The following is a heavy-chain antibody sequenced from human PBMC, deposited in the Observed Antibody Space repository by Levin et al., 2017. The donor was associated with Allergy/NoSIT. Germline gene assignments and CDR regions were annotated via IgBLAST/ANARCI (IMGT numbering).Heavy chain of an antibody. CDR1: GGSISTYY. V-gene: IGHV4-59*01. J-gene: IGHJ4*02. D-gene: IGHD4-17*01. CDR3: ARDSNYNGDYEL. Sequence: PGGSLRLSCTVSGGSISTYYWSWIRQPPGKGLEWIGYIYYTGSTNYNPSLRSRVTISLDTSENQFSLKLSSVTAADTAVYFCARDSNYNGDYELWGQGTLVTVSS. CDR2: IYYTGST.